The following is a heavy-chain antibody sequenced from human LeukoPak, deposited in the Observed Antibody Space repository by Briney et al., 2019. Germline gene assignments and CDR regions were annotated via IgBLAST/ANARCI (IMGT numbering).Heavy chain of an antibody. D-gene: IGHD1-14*01. CDR1: GFTFSSYS. J-gene: IGHJ3*02. V-gene: IGHV3-21*01. CDR2: ISSSSSYI. CDR3: AKRKITLGAFDI. Sequence: GGSLRLSCAASGFTFSSYSMNWVRQAPGKGLEWVSSISSSSSYIYYADSVKGRFTISRDNAKNSLYLQMNSLRAEDTAVYYCAKRKITLGAFDIWGQGTMVTVSS.